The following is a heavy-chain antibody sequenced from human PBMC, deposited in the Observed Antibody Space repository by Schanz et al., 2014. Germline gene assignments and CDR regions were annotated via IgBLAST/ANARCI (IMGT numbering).Heavy chain of an antibody. Sequence: QVQLVQSGTQVKKPGASVKVSCKASGYTLSAYSLHWVRQAPGQELEWMGWISPYNGNTNYAQKRQGRVTMTADTSTSTAYMDLRSLRSDDTAVYYCARGGYSYTLSAFDIWGQGTMVTVSS. J-gene: IGHJ3*02. D-gene: IGHD5-18*01. CDR1: GYTLSAYS. CDR3: ARGGYSYTLSAFDI. CDR2: ISPYNGNT. V-gene: IGHV1-18*01.